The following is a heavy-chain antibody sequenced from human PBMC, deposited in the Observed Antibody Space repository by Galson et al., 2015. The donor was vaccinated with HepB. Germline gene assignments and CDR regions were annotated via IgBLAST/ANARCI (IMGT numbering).Heavy chain of an antibody. V-gene: IGHV4-34*01. CDR3: ASGGEGSGSLGY. D-gene: IGHD3-10*01. CDR2: INHSGST. J-gene: IGHJ4*02. CDR1: GGSFSGYY. Sequence: ETLSLTCAVYGGSFSGYYWSWIRQPPGKGLEWIGEINHSGSTNYNPSLKSRVTISVDTSKNQFSLKLSSVTAADTAVYYCASGGEGSGSLGYWGQGTLVTVSS.